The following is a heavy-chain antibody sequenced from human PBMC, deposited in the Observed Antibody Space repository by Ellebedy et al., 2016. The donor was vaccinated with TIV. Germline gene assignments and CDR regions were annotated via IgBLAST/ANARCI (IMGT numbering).Heavy chain of an antibody. J-gene: IGHJ4*02. CDR2: ISYDGSHE. CDR3: AKGVSVDYRPFDY. V-gene: IGHV3-30*18. CDR1: GFTFNNA. D-gene: IGHD4-11*01. Sequence: PGGSLRLSCAASGFTFNNAMHWVRQAPGKGLEWVALISYDGSHESYADSLKGRFTISRDNSKNTLYLQMNSLRAEDTAVYYCAKGVSVDYRPFDYWGQGTLVTVSS.